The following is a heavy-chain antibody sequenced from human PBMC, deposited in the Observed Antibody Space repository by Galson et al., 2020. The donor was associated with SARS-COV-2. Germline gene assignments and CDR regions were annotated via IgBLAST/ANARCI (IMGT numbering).Heavy chain of an antibody. CDR3: AHSASFGIAAPKRGWFDP. V-gene: IGHV2-5*02. D-gene: IGHD6-6*01. CDR2: IYRDDDK. Sequence: KMSGTTLVKPTQTLTLTRTFSGFLLRTTGVEVAWIRQTPGKALEWHALIYRDDDKRHSPSLKSRLTITKDTSKNQVVLTMTNMDPVDTATYYCAHSASFGIAAPKRGWFDPWGQGTLVTVSS. CDR1: GFLLRTTGVE. J-gene: IGHJ5*02.